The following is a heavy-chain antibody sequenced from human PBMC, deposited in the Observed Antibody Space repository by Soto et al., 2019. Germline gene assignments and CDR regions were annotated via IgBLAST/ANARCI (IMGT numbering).Heavy chain of an antibody. Sequence: VASVKVSCKASGYTFTSYDINWVRQATGQGLEWMGWMNPNSGNTGYAQKFQGRVTMTRNTSISTAYMELSSLRSEDTAVYYCARFMVRGVIPQRYYYYYGMDVWGQGTTVTVSS. CDR1: GYTFTSYD. V-gene: IGHV1-8*01. CDR2: MNPNSGNT. CDR3: ARFMVRGVIPQRYYYYYGMDV. J-gene: IGHJ6*02. D-gene: IGHD3-10*01.